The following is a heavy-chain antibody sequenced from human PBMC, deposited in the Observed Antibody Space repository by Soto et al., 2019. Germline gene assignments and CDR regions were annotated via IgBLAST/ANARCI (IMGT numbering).Heavy chain of an antibody. CDR2: IYYSGST. V-gene: IGHV4-39*01. CDR3: ASGSSDLFDY. CDR1: GGSISSSSYY. J-gene: IGHJ4*02. D-gene: IGHD1-26*01. Sequence: TVSGGSISSSSYYWGWIRQPPGKGLEWIGSIYYSGSTYYNPSLKSRVTISVDTSKNQFSLKLSSVTAADTAVYYCASGSSDLFDYWGQGTLVTVSS.